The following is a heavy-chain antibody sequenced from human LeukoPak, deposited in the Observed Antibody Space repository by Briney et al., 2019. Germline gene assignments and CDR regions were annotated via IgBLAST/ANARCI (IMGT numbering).Heavy chain of an antibody. CDR1: GFTFSSYW. CDR3: AEGGNYYDSSGSPY. D-gene: IGHD3-22*01. J-gene: IGHJ4*02. Sequence: GGSLRLSCAASGFTFSSYWMHWVRHAPGKGLVWVSRINSDGSSTSYADSVKGRFTISRDNAKNTLYLQMNSLRAEDTAVYYCAEGGNYYDSSGSPYWGQGTLVTVSS. V-gene: IGHV3-74*01. CDR2: INSDGSST.